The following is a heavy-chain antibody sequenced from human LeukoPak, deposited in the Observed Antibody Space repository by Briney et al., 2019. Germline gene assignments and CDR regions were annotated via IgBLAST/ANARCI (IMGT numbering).Heavy chain of an antibody. D-gene: IGHD6-13*01. J-gene: IGHJ4*02. Sequence: GGSLRLSCAASGFTFSSYAMSWVRQAPGKGLEWVSAISGSGGSTYYADSVKGRFTISRDNSKNTLYLQMNSLRAEDTAVYYCAKDTGSSWYAPSDYWGQGTLATVSS. CDR2: ISGSGGST. CDR1: GFTFSSYA. V-gene: IGHV3-23*01. CDR3: AKDTGSSWYAPSDY.